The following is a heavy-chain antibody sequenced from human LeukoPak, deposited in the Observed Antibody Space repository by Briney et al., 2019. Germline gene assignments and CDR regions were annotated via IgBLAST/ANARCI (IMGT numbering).Heavy chain of an antibody. J-gene: IGHJ4*02. D-gene: IGHD6-19*01. CDR1: GFTFNNYA. CDR3: AKGYSGGWSEGFLVY. V-gene: IGHV3-23*01. CDR2: VSANGGNT. Sequence: GGSLSLSCTASGFTFNNYAMDWVRQAPGKGLEWVSAVSANGGNTHYADSVRGRFTISRDNSKNTLYLQMNSLRVEDTAIYYCAKGYSGGWSEGFLVYWGQGTLVTVA.